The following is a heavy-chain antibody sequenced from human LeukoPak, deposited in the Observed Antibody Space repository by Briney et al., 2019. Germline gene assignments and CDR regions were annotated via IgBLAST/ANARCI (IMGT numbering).Heavy chain of an antibody. CDR1: GFTFSSYG. J-gene: IGHJ4*02. Sequence: GRSLRLSCAASGFTFSSYGMHWVRQAPGKGLEWVAVISYDGSNKYYADSVKGRFTISRDNSKNTLYLQMNSLRAEDTAVYYCASLNGNLFDYWGQGTLVTASS. D-gene: IGHD4-23*01. CDR3: ASLNGNLFDY. V-gene: IGHV3-30-3*01. CDR2: ISYDGSNK.